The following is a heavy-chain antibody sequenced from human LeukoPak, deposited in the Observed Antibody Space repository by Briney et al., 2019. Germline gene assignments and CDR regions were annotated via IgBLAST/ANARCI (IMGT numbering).Heavy chain of an antibody. J-gene: IGHJ4*02. D-gene: IGHD2-15*01. Sequence: GESLKISCQVSGYTFSSYWIAWVRQGSGKGLEWMGIIYPGDSDARYSPSFEGQVTFSVDKSIRTAYLQWSRLNASDTAMYYCARLAGGTIASAGADYWGQGTLVTVSS. CDR2: IYPGDSDA. V-gene: IGHV5-51*01. CDR1: GYTFSSYW. CDR3: ARLAGGTIASAGADY.